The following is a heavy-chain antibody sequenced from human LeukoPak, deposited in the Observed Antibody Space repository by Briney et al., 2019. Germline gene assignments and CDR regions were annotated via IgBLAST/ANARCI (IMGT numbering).Heavy chain of an antibody. Sequence: SETLSLTCAVYGGSFSGYYWSWIRQPPGKGLEWIGEINHSGSTNYNPSLKSRVTISVDTSKNQFSLKLSSVTAADTAVYYCASRDLTFYSMGVWGQGTTVTVSS. J-gene: IGHJ6*02. CDR1: GGSFSGYY. CDR3: ASRDLTFYSMGV. CDR2: INHSGST. V-gene: IGHV4-34*01. D-gene: IGHD2/OR15-2a*01.